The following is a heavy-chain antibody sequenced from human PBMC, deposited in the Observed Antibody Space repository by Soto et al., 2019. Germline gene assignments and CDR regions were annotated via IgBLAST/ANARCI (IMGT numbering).Heavy chain of an antibody. Sequence: QVQLQQWGAGLLKPSETLSLTCAVYGGSFSGYYWSWIRQPPGKGLEWIGEINHSGSTNYNPSLKSRVTISVDTSKNQSSLKLSSVTAADTAVYYCARGRRFIVVVPAATTSLNDYWGQGTLVTVSS. V-gene: IGHV4-34*01. CDR1: GGSFSGYY. CDR3: ARGRRFIVVVPAATTSLNDY. CDR2: INHSGST. J-gene: IGHJ4*02. D-gene: IGHD2-2*01.